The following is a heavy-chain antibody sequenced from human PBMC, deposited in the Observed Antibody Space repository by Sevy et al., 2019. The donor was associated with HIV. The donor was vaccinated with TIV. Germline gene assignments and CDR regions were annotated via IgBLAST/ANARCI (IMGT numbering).Heavy chain of an antibody. D-gene: IGHD3-22*01. V-gene: IGHV5-51*01. J-gene: IGHJ3*02. CDR3: ARHDVSSARQSTAFDI. CDR1: GYSFTSYW. CDR2: IYPGDSDT. Sequence: GESLKISCKGSGYSFTSYWIGWVRQMPGKGLEWMGIIYPGDSDTRYSPSFQGQVTISADKSISTAYLQWSSLKASDTAMYYCARHDVSSARQSTAFDIWGQGTMVTVSS.